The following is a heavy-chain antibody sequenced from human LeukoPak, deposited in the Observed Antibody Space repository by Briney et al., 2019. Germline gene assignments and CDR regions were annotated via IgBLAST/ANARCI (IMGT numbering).Heavy chain of an antibody. Sequence: GGSLRLSCAASGFTFSSYSMNWVRQALGKGLEWVSSISSSSSYIYYADSVKGRFTISRDNAKNSLYLQMNSLRAEDTAVYYCARDLRSSGYYAFDYWGQGTLVTVSS. CDR3: ARDLRSSGYYAFDY. CDR2: ISSSSSYI. J-gene: IGHJ4*02. V-gene: IGHV3-21*01. CDR1: GFTFSSYS. D-gene: IGHD3-22*01.